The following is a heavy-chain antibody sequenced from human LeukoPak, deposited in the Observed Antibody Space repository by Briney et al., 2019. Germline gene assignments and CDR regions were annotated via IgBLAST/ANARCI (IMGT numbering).Heavy chain of an antibody. CDR1: GFTFSSYW. V-gene: IGHV3-7*01. CDR2: IKQDGSEK. CDR3: ARDAYYYDSGGYRNFDY. J-gene: IGHJ4*02. D-gene: IGHD3-22*01. Sequence: GGSLRLSCAASGFTFSSYWMSWVRQAPGKGLEWVANIKQDGSEKYYMDSVKGRFTISRDNAKNSLYLQMNSLRAEDTAVYYCARDAYYYDSGGYRNFDYWGQGTLVTVSS.